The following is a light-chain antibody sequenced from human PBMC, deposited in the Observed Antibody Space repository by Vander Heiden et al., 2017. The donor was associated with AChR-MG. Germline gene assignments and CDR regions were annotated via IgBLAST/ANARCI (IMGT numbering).Light chain of an antibody. CDR3: CSYAGSSTSGNV. V-gene: IGLV2-23*02. J-gene: IGLJ1*01. CDR1: SSDVGSYNL. CDR2: EVS. Sequence: QSALPQPASVSGSPGQSITISCTGTSSDVGSYNLVSWYQQHPGKAPKLMIYEVSKRPSGVSNRFSGSKSGNTASLTISGLQAEDEADYYCCSYAGSSTSGNVFGTGTKVTVL.